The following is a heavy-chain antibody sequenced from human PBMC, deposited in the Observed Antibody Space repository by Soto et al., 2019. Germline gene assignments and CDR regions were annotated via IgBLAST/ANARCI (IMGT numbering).Heavy chain of an antibody. CDR2: ISAYNGNT. D-gene: IGHD3-9*01. V-gene: IGHV1-18*04. Sequence: ASVKVSCKASGYTFTSYGISWVRQAPGQGLEWMGWISAYNGNTNYAQKLQGRVTMTTDTSTSTAYMELRSLRSDDTAVYYCARLDILTLTPLYYFDYWGQGTLVTVSS. J-gene: IGHJ4*02. CDR3: ARLDILTLTPLYYFDY. CDR1: GYTFTSYG.